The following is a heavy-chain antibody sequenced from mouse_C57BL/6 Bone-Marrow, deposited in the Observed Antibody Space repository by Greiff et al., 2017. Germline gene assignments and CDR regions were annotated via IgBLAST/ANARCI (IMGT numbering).Heavy chain of an antibody. V-gene: IGHV1-15*01. CDR3: TTFGSSPWYFDF. CDR2: IDPETGGT. J-gene: IGHJ1*03. CDR1: GYTFTDYE. D-gene: IGHD1-1*01. Sequence: QVQLKESGAELVRPGASVTLSCKASGYTFTDYEMHWVKQTPVHGLEWIGAIDPETGGTAYNQKFKGKAILTADKSSSTAYMERRSLTSVDSAVYYCTTFGSSPWYFDFWGTGTPVTVSS.